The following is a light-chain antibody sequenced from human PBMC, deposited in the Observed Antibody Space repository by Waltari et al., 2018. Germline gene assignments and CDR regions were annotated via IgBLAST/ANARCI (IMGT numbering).Light chain of an antibody. CDR2: WAS. CDR1: QIVFSRSNNKNY. J-gene: IGKJ4*01. Sequence: DIVMTQSPDTLAVSLGERATINCTTSQIVFSRSNNKNYLAWYQQKPGQPPKLLIYWASTRDSGVPDRVIGSGSGTEFTLTIRSLQAEDVAVYYCQQYVRTPSLTFGGGTKVEI. CDR3: QQYVRTPSLT. V-gene: IGKV4-1*01.